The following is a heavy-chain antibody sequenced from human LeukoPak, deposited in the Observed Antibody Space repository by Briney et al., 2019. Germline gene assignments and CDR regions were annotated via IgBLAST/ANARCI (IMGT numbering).Heavy chain of an antibody. CDR2: IRYDGSNK. Sequence: GGSLRLSCAASGFTFSSYGMHWVRQAPGKGLEWVAFIRYDGSNKYYADSVKGRFTISRDNSKNTLYLQMNSLRAEDTAVYYCAGIAAAGGLGDYFDYWGQGTLVTVSS. V-gene: IGHV3-30*02. CDR1: GFTFSSYG. CDR3: AGIAAAGGLGDYFDY. D-gene: IGHD6-13*01. J-gene: IGHJ4*02.